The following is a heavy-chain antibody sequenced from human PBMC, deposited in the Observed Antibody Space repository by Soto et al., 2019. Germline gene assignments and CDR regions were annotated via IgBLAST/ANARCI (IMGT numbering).Heavy chain of an antibody. V-gene: IGHV3-33*01. Sequence: QVPLVESGGGVVQPGRSLRLSCAASGFTFSSYGMHWVRQAPGKGVEWVAVIWYDGSNKYYADSVKGRFTISRDNSKNTLYLQMNSLRAEDTAVYYCARDHVLRFLEWLGGYYYYYGMDVWGQGTTVTVSS. CDR1: GFTFSSYG. CDR2: IWYDGSNK. J-gene: IGHJ6*02. CDR3: ARDHVLRFLEWLGGYYYYYGMDV. D-gene: IGHD3-3*01.